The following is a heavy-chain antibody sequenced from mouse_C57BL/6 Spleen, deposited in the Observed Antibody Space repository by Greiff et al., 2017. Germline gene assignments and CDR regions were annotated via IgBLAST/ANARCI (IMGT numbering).Heavy chain of an antibody. CDR2: ISAGGSYT. D-gene: IGHD1-1*01. Sequence: EVKRVESGGGLVKPGGSLKLSCAASGFTFSSYAMSWVRQTPEKRLEWVATISAGGSYTYYPDNVKGRFTISRDNAKNNLYLQMSHLKSEDTAMYYCARDTVRDYYAKDYWGQGTSVTVYS. CDR3: ARDTVRDYYAKDY. V-gene: IGHV5-4*01. CDR1: GFTFSSYA. J-gene: IGHJ4*01.